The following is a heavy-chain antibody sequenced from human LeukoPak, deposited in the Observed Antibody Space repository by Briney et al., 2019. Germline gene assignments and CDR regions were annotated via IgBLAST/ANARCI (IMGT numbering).Heavy chain of an antibody. J-gene: IGHJ4*02. CDR3: ARIHGYPYYFDY. D-gene: IGHD6-13*01. CDR2: IIPIFGTA. CDR1: GGTFSSYA. V-gene: IGHV1-69*05. Sequence: ASVKVSCKASGGTFSSYAISWLRQAPGQGLEWMGGIIPIFGTANYAQKFQGRVTITTDESTSTAYMELSSLRSEDTAVYYCARIHGYPYYFDYWGQGTLVTVSS.